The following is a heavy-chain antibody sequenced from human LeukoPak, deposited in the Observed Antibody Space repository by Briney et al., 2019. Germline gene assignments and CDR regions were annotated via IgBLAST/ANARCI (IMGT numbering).Heavy chain of an antibody. V-gene: IGHV4-59*08. Sequence: PSETLSLTCTVSGGSISSYYWSWIRQPPGKGLEWIGYIYYSGSTNYNPSLKSRVTISVDTSKNQFSLKLSSVTAADTAVYYYARRVRNSSGDWFDPWGQGTLVTVSS. CDR3: ARRVRNSSGDWFDP. CDR2: IYYSGST. D-gene: IGHD6-19*01. CDR1: GGSISSYY. J-gene: IGHJ5*02.